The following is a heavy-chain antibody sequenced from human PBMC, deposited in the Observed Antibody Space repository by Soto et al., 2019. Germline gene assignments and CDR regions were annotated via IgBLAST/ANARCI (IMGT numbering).Heavy chain of an antibody. CDR3: ARAPPGRVVVATAIDS. Sequence: SETLSLTCAVYGGSFSGYYWSWIRQPPGKGLEWIGEINHSGSTNYNPSLKSRVTISVDTSKNQFSLKLSSVSAADTAVYYCARAPPGRVVVATAIDSWGQGTQVTVSS. J-gene: IGHJ5*01. V-gene: IGHV4-34*01. CDR1: GGSFSGYY. CDR2: INHSGST. D-gene: IGHD2-15*01.